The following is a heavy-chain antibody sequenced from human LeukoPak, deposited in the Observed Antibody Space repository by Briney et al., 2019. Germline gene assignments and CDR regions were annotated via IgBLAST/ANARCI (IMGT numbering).Heavy chain of an antibody. J-gene: IGHJ4*02. CDR3: ATGYTSNCPYN. V-gene: IGHV4-39*01. D-gene: IGHD6-13*01. Sequence: SETLSLTCTVSGGSISSSSYDWGWIRQPPGKGLEWIGTIYYSGSTYYNPSLKSRVTISVDTSKNQFSLKLRSVTAADTAVYYCATGYTSNCPYNWGQGTLVTVSS. CDR2: IYYSGST. CDR1: GGSISSSSYD.